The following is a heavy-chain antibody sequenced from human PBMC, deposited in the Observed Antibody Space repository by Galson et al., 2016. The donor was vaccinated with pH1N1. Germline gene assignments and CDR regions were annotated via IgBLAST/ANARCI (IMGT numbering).Heavy chain of an antibody. V-gene: IGHV1-69*13. D-gene: IGHD7-27*01. CDR1: GGTFNNFT. Sequence: SVKVSCKASGGTFNNFTIHWVRQAPGQGLEWMGGVNPVSETPDFAQEFKGRVTISADELSRTAHMELINLRPEDTAVYFCVRDSFPLNDILTSYLGQFFLRGGQGTLVTVSS. CDR3: VRDSFPLNDILTSYLGQFFLR. J-gene: IGHJ1*01. CDR2: VNPVSETP.